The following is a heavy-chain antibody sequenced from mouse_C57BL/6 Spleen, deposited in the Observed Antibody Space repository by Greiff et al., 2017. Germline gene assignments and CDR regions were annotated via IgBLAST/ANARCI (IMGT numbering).Heavy chain of an antibody. CDR1: GYTFTSYW. V-gene: IGHV1-69*01. CDR3: ARGNSYYYAMDY. D-gene: IGHD2-1*01. Sequence: QVQLQQPGAELVMPGASVKLSCKASGYTFTSYWMHWVKQRPGQGLEWIGEIDPSDSYTNYNQKFKGKSTLTVDKSSSTAYMQLSSLTSEDSAVYYCARGNSYYYAMDYWGQGTSVTVSS. CDR2: IDPSDSYT. J-gene: IGHJ4*01.